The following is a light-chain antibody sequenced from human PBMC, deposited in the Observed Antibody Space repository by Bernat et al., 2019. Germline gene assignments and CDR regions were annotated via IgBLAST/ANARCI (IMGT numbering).Light chain of an antibody. CDR1: QSVSSSY. Sequence: EIVLTQSPGTLSLFPGERASLSCRASQSVSSSYLAWYQQKPGQAPRLLIYAASNRATGIPDRFSGSGSGTVFTLTISRLEPEDFAVYYCQQYGSSPIVTFGPGTKVDIK. J-gene: IGKJ3*01. CDR2: AAS. V-gene: IGKV3-20*01. CDR3: QQYGSSPIVT.